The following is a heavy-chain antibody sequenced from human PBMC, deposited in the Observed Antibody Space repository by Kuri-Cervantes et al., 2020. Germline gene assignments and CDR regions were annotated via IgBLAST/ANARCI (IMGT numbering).Heavy chain of an antibody. D-gene: IGHD2/OR15-2a*01. CDR2: ISWNSGSI. CDR3: AKDGYYGTTKYYFDY. V-gene: IGHV3-9*01. CDR1: GFTFDDYA. J-gene: IGHJ4*02. Sequence: LSLTCAASGFTFDDYAMHWVRQAPGKGLEWVSGISWNSGSIGYADSVKGRFTISRDNAKNSLYLQMNSLRAEDTALYYCAKDGYYGTTKYYFDYWGQGTLVTVSS.